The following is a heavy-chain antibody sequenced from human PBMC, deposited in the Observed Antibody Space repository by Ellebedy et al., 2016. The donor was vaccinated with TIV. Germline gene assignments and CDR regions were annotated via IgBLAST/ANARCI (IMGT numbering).Heavy chain of an antibody. Sequence: AASVKVSCKASGYTFTSYGISWVRQAPGQGLEWMGWISGYNGNTNYAQKLQGRVTMTTDTSTSTVYMELSSLRSEDTAVFYCARVNAEEYFYDSRGIKYFYYGMDVWGQGTTVTVSS. D-gene: IGHD3-22*01. V-gene: IGHV1-18*04. CDR2: ISGYNGNT. J-gene: IGHJ6*02. CDR1: GYTFTSYG. CDR3: ARVNAEEYFYDSRGIKYFYYGMDV.